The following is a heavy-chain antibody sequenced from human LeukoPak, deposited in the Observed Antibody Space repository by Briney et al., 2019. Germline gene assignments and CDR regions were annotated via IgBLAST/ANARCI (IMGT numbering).Heavy chain of an antibody. J-gene: IGHJ4*02. D-gene: IGHD2-2*01. Sequence: SETLSLTCTVSGGSISSSSYYWGWIRQPPGKGLEWIGSIYYSGSTYYNPSLKSRVTISVDTSKNQFSLKLSSVAAADTAVYYCARGSTPRKPAASFDYWGQGTLVTVSS. CDR1: GGSISSSSYY. V-gene: IGHV4-39*07. CDR3: ARGSTPRKPAASFDY. CDR2: IYYSGST.